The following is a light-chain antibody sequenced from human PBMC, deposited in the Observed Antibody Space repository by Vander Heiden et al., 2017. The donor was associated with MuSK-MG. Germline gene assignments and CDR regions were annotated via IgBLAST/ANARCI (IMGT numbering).Light chain of an antibody. J-gene: IGLJ2*01. V-gene: IGLV4-69*01. CDR2: LNSDGSL. Sequence: QLVLTQSPSASASLGASVKLTCTLSSGHSSYAIAWHQQQPEKGPRYLMKLNSDGSLSKGDGIPDRFSGSSSGAERFLTISSLQSDDEADYYCQTWGTGIQLFGGGTKLTVL. CDR3: QTWGTGIQL. CDR1: SGHSSYA.